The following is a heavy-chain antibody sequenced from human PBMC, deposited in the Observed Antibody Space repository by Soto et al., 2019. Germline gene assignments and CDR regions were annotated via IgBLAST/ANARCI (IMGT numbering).Heavy chain of an antibody. Sequence: QVQLVQSGAEVKKPGASVKVSCTASGYTFTSYGISWVRQATGQGLEWMGGITAYNGNPNYAQKLPGRVTMTTDTSTGTAYMEMRSLRYDATAVYCRARQGGYSGCYLSDYGMDVCGQGTTVTVSS. J-gene: IGHJ6*02. D-gene: IGHD1-26*01. V-gene: IGHV1-18*01. CDR2: ITAYNGNP. CDR1: GYTFTSYG. CDR3: ARQGGYSGCYLSDYGMDV.